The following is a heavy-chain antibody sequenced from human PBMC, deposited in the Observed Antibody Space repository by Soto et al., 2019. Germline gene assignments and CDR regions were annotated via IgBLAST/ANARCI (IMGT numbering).Heavy chain of an antibody. D-gene: IGHD4-17*01. V-gene: IGHV4-39*01. Sequence: SGTLSLTCTVSGASISTDNYFWVWIRQSPRRGLELIGSISYSGRTYDNPSLQSRVTISIDASKNQFSLKLTSVTTADTAVYYCARRRESEYGGNHHPYYFDRWGHRPPVPAS. CDR3: ARRRESEYGGNHHPYYFDR. J-gene: IGHJ5*02. CDR1: GASISTDNYF. CDR2: ISYSGRT.